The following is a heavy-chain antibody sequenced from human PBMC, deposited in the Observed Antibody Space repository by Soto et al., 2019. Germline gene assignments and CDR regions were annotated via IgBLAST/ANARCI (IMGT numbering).Heavy chain of an antibody. J-gene: IGHJ6*03. D-gene: IGHD2-2*01. CDR3: ARVQEGYCNSTSCYPSYYMDV. Sequence: PSETLSLTCAVYGGSFSGYYWSWIRQPPGKGLEWIGEINHSGSTNYNPSLKSRVTISVDTSKNQFSLKLSSVTAADTAVYYCARVQEGYCNSTSCYPSYYMDVWGKGTTVTVSS. CDR1: GGSFSGYY. V-gene: IGHV4-34*01. CDR2: INHSGST.